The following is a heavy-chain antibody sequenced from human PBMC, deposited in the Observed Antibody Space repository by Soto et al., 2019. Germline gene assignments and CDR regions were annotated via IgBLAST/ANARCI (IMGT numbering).Heavy chain of an antibody. J-gene: IGHJ4*02. CDR3: ARDRVQYYYDSSGYFDY. V-gene: IGHV1-2*04. CDR1: GYTFTGYY. D-gene: IGHD3-22*01. Sequence: ASVKVSCKASGYTFTGYYMHWVRQAPGQGLEWMGWINPNSGGTNYAQKFQGWVTMTRDTSISTAYMELSRLRSDDTAVYYCARDRVQYYYDSSGYFDYWGQGALVTVSS. CDR2: INPNSGGT.